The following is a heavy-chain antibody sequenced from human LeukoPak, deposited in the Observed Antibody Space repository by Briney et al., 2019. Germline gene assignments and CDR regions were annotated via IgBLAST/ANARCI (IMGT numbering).Heavy chain of an antibody. V-gene: IGHV4-34*01. D-gene: IGHD3-16*02. CDR2: INHSGST. CDR3: ARGRGMITFGGVIPNFDY. J-gene: IGHJ4*02. CDR1: GGSFSGYY. Sequence: SETLSLTCAVYGGSFSGYYWSWIRQPPGKGLEWIGEINHSGSTNYNPSLKSRVTISVGTSKNQFSLKLSSVTAADTAVYYCARGRGMITFGGVIPNFDYWGQGTLVTVSS.